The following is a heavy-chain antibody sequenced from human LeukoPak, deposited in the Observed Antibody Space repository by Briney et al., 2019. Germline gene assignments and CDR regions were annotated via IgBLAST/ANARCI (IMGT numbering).Heavy chain of an antibody. CDR2: ISYDGSNK. Sequence: PGGSLRLSCAASGFTFSSYGMHWVRQAPGKWLEWVAVISYDGSNKYYADSVKGRFTIFRDNSKNTLYLQMNSLRAEDTAVYYCAKGDVRGIIISYWGQGTLVTVSS. J-gene: IGHJ4*02. V-gene: IGHV3-30*18. CDR1: GFTFSSYG. CDR3: AKGDVRGIIISY. D-gene: IGHD3-10*01.